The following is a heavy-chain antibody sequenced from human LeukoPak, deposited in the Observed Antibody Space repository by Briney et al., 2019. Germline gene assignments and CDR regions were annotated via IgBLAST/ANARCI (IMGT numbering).Heavy chain of an antibody. D-gene: IGHD4-17*01. Sequence: GGSLRLSCAASGFTFSSYSMNWVRQAPGKGLEWVSSVSSSSSYIYYADSVKGRFTISRDNAKNSLYLQMNSLRAEDTAVYYRATLYGDYTGLFDYWGQGTLVTVSS. CDR3: ATLYGDYTGLFDY. J-gene: IGHJ4*02. CDR2: VSSSSSYI. CDR1: GFTFSSYS. V-gene: IGHV3-21*01.